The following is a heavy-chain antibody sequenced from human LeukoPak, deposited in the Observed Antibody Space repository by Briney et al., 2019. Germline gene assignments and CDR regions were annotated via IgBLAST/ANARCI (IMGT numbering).Heavy chain of an antibody. J-gene: IGHJ4*02. Sequence: GGSLRLSCAASGFTFSSYGMHWVRQAPGKGLEWVAVISYDGSNKYYADSVKGRFTISRDNSKNTAYLQMNSLKTEDTAVYYCARDSRPYSSSSPDYWGQGTLVTVSS. CDR3: ARDSRPYSSSSPDY. CDR2: ISYDGSNK. V-gene: IGHV3-30*03. D-gene: IGHD6-6*01. CDR1: GFTFSSYG.